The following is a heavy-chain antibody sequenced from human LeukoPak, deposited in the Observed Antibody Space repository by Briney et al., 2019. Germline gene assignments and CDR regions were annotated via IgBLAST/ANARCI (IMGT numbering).Heavy chain of an antibody. V-gene: IGHV3-30*02. CDR3: ATYLDYDFWSGFTDY. CDR1: GFTFSSYG. D-gene: IGHD3-3*01. J-gene: IGHJ4*02. CDR2: IRYDGSNK. Sequence: GGSLRLSCAASGFTFSSYGMHWVRQAPGKGLERVAFIRYDGSNKYYADSVKGRFTISRDNSKNTLYLQMNSLRAEDTAVYYCATYLDYDFWSGFTDYWGQGTLVTVSS.